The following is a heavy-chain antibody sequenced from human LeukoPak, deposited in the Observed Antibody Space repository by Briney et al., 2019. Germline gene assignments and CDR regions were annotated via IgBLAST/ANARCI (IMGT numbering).Heavy chain of an antibody. J-gene: IGHJ4*02. CDR1: GFTFSSSA. CDR3: AAESRDAYNRGGY. D-gene: IGHD5-24*01. V-gene: IGHV1-58*02. Sequence: SVKVSCTASGFTFSSSAMQWVRQARGQRLEWIGWIVVGSGNTNYAQKFQERVTITRDMSTSTSHMELSSLRSEDTAVYYCAAESRDAYNRGGYWGQGTLVTVSS. CDR2: IVVGSGNT.